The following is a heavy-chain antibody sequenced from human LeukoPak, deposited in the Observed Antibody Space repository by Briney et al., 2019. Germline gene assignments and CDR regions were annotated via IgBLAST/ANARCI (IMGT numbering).Heavy chain of an antibody. CDR1: GFSTEDFG. J-gene: IGHJ6*03. CDR3: AMKFSRDYYYMDV. Sequence: GGSLRLSCEASGFSTEDFGMSWVRQPPGKGLEWVSGVTWNGGSTGYAASVEGRFTISRDNAKNSLYLQMNSLRAEDTALYYCAMKFSRDYYYMDVWGKGTTVTVSS. CDR2: VTWNGGST. V-gene: IGHV3-20*04.